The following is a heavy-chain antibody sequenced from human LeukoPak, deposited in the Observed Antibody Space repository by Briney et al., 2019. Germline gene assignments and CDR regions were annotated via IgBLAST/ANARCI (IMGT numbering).Heavy chain of an antibody. CDR1: GGTFSSYA. Sequence: ASVKASCKASGGTFSSYAISWVRQAPGQGLEWMGGIIPMFGSANYAQKFQGRVTITADESMSTAHMELSSLRSEDTAVYYCARVHLDRGVDTAIGPYNWFDPWGQGTLVTVSS. J-gene: IGHJ5*02. V-gene: IGHV1-69*13. CDR3: ARVHLDRGVDTAIGPYNWFDP. CDR2: IIPMFGSA. D-gene: IGHD5-18*01.